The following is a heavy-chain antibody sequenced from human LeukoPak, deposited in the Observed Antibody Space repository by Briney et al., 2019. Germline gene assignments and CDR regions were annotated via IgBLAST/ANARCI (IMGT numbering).Heavy chain of an antibody. Sequence: SETLSLTCTVSGGSISDSNYYWGWIRQPPGRGLEWIGNIYYSGSTYYSPSLKSRVTVSVDASKNQFSLKLSSVTAADTAVYYCARQSTIAAAGIDPWGQGTLVTVSS. CDR1: GGSISDSNYY. D-gene: IGHD6-25*01. CDR2: IYYSGST. V-gene: IGHV4-39*01. J-gene: IGHJ5*02. CDR3: ARQSTIAAAGIDP.